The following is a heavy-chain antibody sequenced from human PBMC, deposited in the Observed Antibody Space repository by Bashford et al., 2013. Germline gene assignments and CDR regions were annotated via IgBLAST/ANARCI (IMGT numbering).Heavy chain of an antibody. Sequence: VRQAPGKGLEWVSAISGSGGSTYYADSVKGRFTISRDNSKNTLYLQMNSLRAEDTAVYYCAKVRESGPGENYFDYWGQGTLVTVSS. V-gene: IGHV3-23*01. D-gene: IGHD3-16*01. CDR2: ISGSGGST. J-gene: IGHJ4*02. CDR3: AKVRESGPGENYFDY.